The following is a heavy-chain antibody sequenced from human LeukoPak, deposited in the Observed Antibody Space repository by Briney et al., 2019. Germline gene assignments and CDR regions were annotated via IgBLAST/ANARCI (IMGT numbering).Heavy chain of an antibody. CDR3: ARAVVGAISNYYYYMDV. Sequence: PSETLSLTCTVSGGSISSYYWSWIRQPPGKGLEWIGYIYYSGSTNYNPSLKSRVTISVDTSKNQFSLKLSSVTAAVTAVYYCARAVVGAISNYYYYMDVWGKGTTVTVSS. D-gene: IGHD1-26*01. V-gene: IGHV4-59*01. CDR1: GGSISSYY. J-gene: IGHJ6*03. CDR2: IYYSGST.